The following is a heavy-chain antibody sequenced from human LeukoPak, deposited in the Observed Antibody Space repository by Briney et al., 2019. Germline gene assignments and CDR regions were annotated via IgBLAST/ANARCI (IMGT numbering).Heavy chain of an antibody. Sequence: GSLRLSCAASGFTFSSYAMSWVRQPPGKGLEWIGYIYYSGSTNYNPSLKSRVTISVDTSKNQFSLKLSSVTAADTAVYYCARVAAGTPHYYYYYMDVWGKGTTVTVSS. CDR3: ARVAAGTPHYYYYYMDV. J-gene: IGHJ6*03. CDR1: GFTFSSYA. V-gene: IGHV4-59*01. CDR2: IYYSGST. D-gene: IGHD6-13*01.